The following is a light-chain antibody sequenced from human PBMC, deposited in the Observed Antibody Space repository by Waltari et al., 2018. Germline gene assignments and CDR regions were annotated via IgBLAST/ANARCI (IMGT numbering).Light chain of an antibody. CDR3: QQYKTHPGT. Sequence: DIQLTQSPSTLSASLGDRVTITCRASQSISSWLAWYQQKPGKAPNLLIYKASSLETGVPARFSGSGSGTEFTLTISSLEPDDFAIYYCQQYKTHPGTFGQGTKVEVK. J-gene: IGKJ1*01. CDR2: KAS. V-gene: IGKV1-5*03. CDR1: QSISSW.